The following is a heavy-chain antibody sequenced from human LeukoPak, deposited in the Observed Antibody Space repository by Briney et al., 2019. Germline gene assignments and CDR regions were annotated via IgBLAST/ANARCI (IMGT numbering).Heavy chain of an antibody. J-gene: IGHJ4*02. CDR2: ISSSSSYI. Sequence: PGGSLRLSCAASGFTFSSYSMNWVRQAPGKGLEWVSSISSSSSYIYYADSVKGRFTISRDNAKNSLYLQMNSLRAEDTAVYYCARAPPLAVGTVADDYWGQGTLVTVSS. CDR1: GFTFSSYS. CDR3: ARAPPLAVGTVADDY. D-gene: IGHD6-13*01. V-gene: IGHV3-21*01.